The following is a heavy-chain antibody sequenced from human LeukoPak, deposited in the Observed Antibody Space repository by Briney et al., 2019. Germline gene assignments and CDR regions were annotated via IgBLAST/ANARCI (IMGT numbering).Heavy chain of an antibody. V-gene: IGHV3-53*01. D-gene: IGHD3-10*01. CDR2: IYTGGRT. Sequence: PGGSLRLSCAASGFTVSSNYMSWVRQAPGKGLEWVSVIYTGGRTYYADSVKGRFTISRDNSKNTLYLQMNSLRVDAMAVYYCARVYYGSGSLYQYYYMDVWGKGTTVTISS. CDR1: GFTVSSNY. CDR3: ARVYYGSGSLYQYYYMDV. J-gene: IGHJ6*03.